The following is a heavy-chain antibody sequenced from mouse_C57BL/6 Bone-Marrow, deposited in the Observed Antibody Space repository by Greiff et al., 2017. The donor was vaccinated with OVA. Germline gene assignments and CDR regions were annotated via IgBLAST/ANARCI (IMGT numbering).Heavy chain of an antibody. Sequence: EVQLQQSGPVLVKPGASVKMSCKASGYTFTDYYMNWVKQSHGKSLEWIGVINPYNGGTSYNQKFKGKATLPVDKSSSTAYMELNSLTSEDSAVYYCAREDYYGSSDYYAMDYWGQGTSVTVSS. J-gene: IGHJ4*01. CDR3: AREDYYGSSDYYAMDY. CDR1: GYTFTDYY. D-gene: IGHD1-1*01. CDR2: INPYNGGT. V-gene: IGHV1-19*01.